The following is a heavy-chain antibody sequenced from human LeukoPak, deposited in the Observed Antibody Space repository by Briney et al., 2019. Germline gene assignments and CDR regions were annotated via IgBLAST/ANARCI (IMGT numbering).Heavy chain of an antibody. D-gene: IGHD6-19*01. CDR3: ARSYNSGFYYFDY. Sequence: SETLSFTGTGSGGSTSSFYWSWSRQPPGKGLEWIGYIYYSGRTNYNPSLKSRVTISVGTSKNQFSLKLSSVTPADTAVYYCARSYNSGFYYFDYWGQGTLVTVSS. J-gene: IGHJ4*02. V-gene: IGHV4-59*01. CDR1: GGSTSSFY. CDR2: IYYSGRT.